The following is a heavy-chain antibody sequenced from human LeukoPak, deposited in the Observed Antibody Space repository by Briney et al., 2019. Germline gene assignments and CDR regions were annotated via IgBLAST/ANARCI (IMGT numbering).Heavy chain of an antibody. V-gene: IGHV3-48*03. CDR2: ISSSGSTI. CDR1: GFTFSSYE. J-gene: IGHJ5*02. D-gene: IGHD2-2*01. Sequence: PGGSLRLSCAASGFTFSSYEMNWVRQAPGKGLEWVSYISSSGSTIYYADSLKGRFTISRDNAKNSLYLQMNSLRAEDTAVYFCARGPLQYCSGTSCYFDPWGQGTLVTVSS. CDR3: ARGPLQYCSGTSCYFDP.